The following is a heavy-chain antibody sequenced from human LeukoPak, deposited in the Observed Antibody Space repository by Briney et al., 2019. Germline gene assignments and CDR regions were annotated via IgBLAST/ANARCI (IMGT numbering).Heavy chain of an antibody. CDR1: GYTFTGYY. CDR3: ARGDKRSSSGWYEVFSYYYYYMDV. J-gene: IGHJ6*03. V-gene: IGHV1-2*02. Sequence: ASVKVSCKASGYTFTGYYMHWVRQAPGQGLEWMGWINPNSGGTNYAQKFQGRVTMTRNTSISTAYMELSSLRSEDTAVYYCARGDKRSSSGWYEVFSYYYYYMDVWGKGTTVTISS. CDR2: INPNSGGT. D-gene: IGHD6-19*01.